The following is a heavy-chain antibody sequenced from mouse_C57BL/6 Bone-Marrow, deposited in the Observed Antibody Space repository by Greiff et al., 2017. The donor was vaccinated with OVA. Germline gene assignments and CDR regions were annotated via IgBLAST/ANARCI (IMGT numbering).Heavy chain of an antibody. J-gene: IGHJ3*01. CDR1: GYTFTEYT. Sequence: VQGVESGAELVKPGASVKLSCKASGYTFTEYTIHWVKQRSGQGLEWIGWFYPGSGSIKYNEKFKDKATLTADKSSSTVYMELSRLTSEDSAVYFCARHEDIYYGYDWFAYWGQGTLVTVSA. D-gene: IGHD2-2*01. V-gene: IGHV1-62-2*01. CDR2: FYPGSGSI. CDR3: ARHEDIYYGYDWFAY.